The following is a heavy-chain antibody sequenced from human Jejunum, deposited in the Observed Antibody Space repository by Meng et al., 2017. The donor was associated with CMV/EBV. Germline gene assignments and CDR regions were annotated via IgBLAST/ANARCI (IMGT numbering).Heavy chain of an antibody. Sequence: CSSYGMHWVRQAPGKGLEWVAFIRYDGSNKYYADYVKGRFTISRDNSKNTLYLQMNSLRAEDTAVYYCAKAIGDYGVYYYYGMDVWGQGTTVTVSS. CDR3: AKAIGDYGVYYYYGMDV. CDR2: IRYDGSNK. CDR1: CSSYG. J-gene: IGHJ6*02. V-gene: IGHV3-30*02. D-gene: IGHD4-17*01.